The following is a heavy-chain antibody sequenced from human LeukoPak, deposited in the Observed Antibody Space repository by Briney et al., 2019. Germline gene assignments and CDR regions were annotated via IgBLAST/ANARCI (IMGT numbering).Heavy chain of an antibody. D-gene: IGHD6-6*01. V-gene: IGHV4-31*03. J-gene: IGHJ5*02. Sequence: PSGTLSLTCSVSGDSISSRTYYWTWIRQHPEQGLEWIGYIWNSGSTNYNPALKSRVTISVDTSKNQFSLKLTSVTAADTAIYYCARDVSSMFPNWFDPWGQGILVIVSS. CDR1: GDSISSRTYY. CDR3: ARDVSSMFPNWFDP. CDR2: IWNSGST.